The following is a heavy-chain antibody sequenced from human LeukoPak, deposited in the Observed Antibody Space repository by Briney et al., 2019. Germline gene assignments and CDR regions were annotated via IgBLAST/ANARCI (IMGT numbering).Heavy chain of an antibody. CDR1: GGSISSSSFY. J-gene: IGHJ6*02. V-gene: IGHV4-39*07. CDR3: ARDGQTYYYGSGSYPWSYYYGMVV. D-gene: IGHD3-10*01. CDR2: IYYSGST. Sequence: SETLSLTCTVSGGSISSSSFYWGWIRQPPGKGLEWIGSIYYSGSTYYNPSLNSRVTISVDTSKNQFSLKLSSVTAADTAVYYCARDGQTYYYGSGSYPWSYYYGMVVWGQCTTVTVSS.